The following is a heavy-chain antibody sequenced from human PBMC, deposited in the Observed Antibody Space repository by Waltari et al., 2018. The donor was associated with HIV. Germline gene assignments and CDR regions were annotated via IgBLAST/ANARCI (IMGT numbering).Heavy chain of an antibody. Sequence: EVQLVESGGGLVKPGGSLRLSCAASGFTFSSYNMNWVRQAPGKGLEWVSSISSSSSYIYYADSVKGRFTISRDNAKNSLYLQMNSLRAEDTAVYYCARDVGYWSSTSCPNNWFDPWGQGTLVTVSS. CDR1: GFTFSSYN. CDR3: ARDVGYWSSTSCPNNWFDP. V-gene: IGHV3-21*01. D-gene: IGHD2-2*01. J-gene: IGHJ5*02. CDR2: ISSSSSYI.